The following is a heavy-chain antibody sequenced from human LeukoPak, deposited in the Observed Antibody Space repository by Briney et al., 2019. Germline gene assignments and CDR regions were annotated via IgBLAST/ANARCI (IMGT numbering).Heavy chain of an antibody. V-gene: IGHV3-30-3*01. CDR1: GFTFSSYA. J-gene: IGHJ4*02. CDR3: ARGFIAVAGDFDY. Sequence: GGSLRLSCAASGFTFSSYAMHWVRQAPGKGLEWVAVISYDGSNKYYADSVKGRFTISRDNSKNTLYLQMNSLRAEDTAVYYCARGFIAVAGDFDYWGQGTLVTVSS. CDR2: ISYDGSNK. D-gene: IGHD6-19*01.